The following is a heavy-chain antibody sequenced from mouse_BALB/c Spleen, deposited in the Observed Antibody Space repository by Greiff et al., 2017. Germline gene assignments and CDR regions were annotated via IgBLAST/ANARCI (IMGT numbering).Heavy chain of an antibody. J-gene: IGHJ4*01. CDR1: GYTFTSYW. D-gene: IGHD2-3*01. CDR2: INPSDGRT. V-gene: IGHV1S81*02. Sequence: VQLQQPGADLVKPGASVKLSCKASGYTFTSYWMHWVKQRPGQGLEWIGEINPSDGRTNYNEKFKSKATLTVDKSSSTAYMQLSSLTSEDSAVYYCARWLLRSYAMDYWGQGTSVTVSS. CDR3: ARWLLRSYAMDY.